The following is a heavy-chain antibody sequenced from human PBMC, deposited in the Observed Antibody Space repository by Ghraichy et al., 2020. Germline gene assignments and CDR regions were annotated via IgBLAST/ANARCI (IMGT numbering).Heavy chain of an antibody. V-gene: IGHV3-73*01. CDR3: TRGVGSFDP. CDR2: IRSKANSYAT. Sequence: LSLTCAASGFTFSGSAMHWVRQASGKGLEWVGRIRSKANSYATAYAASVKGRFTISRDDSKNTAYLQMNSLKTEDTAVYYCTRGVGSFDPWGQGTLVTVSS. D-gene: IGHD6-25*01. CDR1: GFTFSGSA. J-gene: IGHJ5*02.